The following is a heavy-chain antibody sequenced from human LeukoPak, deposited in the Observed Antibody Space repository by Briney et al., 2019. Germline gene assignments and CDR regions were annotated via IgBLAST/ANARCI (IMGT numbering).Heavy chain of an antibody. CDR1: GFTFSSYA. CDR3: ASHGSYSKFDY. Sequence: GRSLRLSCAASGFTFSSYAMHWVRQAPGKGLEWVAVISYDGSNKYYADSVKGRFTISRDNSKNTLYLQMNSLRAGDTAVYYCASHGSYSKFDYWGQGTLVTVSS. J-gene: IGHJ4*02. D-gene: IGHD1-26*01. V-gene: IGHV3-30-3*01. CDR2: ISYDGSNK.